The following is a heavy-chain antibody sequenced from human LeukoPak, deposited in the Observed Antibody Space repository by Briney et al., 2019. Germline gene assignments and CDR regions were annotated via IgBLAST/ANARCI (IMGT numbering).Heavy chain of an antibody. V-gene: IGHV3-23*01. D-gene: IGHD6-13*01. CDR1: GFTFSSYA. CDR2: ISGSGGST. J-gene: IGHJ5*02. CDR3: AKPPGIAAAVPYNWFDP. Sequence: GGSLRLSCAASGFTFSSYAMSWVRQAPGKGLEWVSAISGSGGSTYYADSVKGRFTISGDNSKNTLYLQMNSLRAEDTAVYYCAKPPGIAAAVPYNWFDPWGQGTLVTVSS.